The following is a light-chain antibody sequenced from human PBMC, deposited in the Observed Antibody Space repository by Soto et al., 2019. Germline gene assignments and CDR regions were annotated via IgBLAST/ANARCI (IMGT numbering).Light chain of an antibody. CDR2: AAS. Sequence: EIVLTQSPGTLSLSPGERATLSCRDSRSVSSAYLAWYQHKPGQPPTLLIYAASSRVTGIPDRFSGSGSGTDFTLTISRLEPEDFAVYYCQQYGSSSTWTFGPGTKVQIK. J-gene: IGKJ1*01. CDR3: QQYGSSSTWT. CDR1: RSVSSAY. V-gene: IGKV3-20*01.